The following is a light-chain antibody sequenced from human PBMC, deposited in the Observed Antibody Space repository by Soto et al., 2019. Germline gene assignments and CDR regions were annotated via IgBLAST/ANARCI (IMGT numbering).Light chain of an antibody. J-gene: IGKJ2*01. Sequence: EIVMTQSPATLSVSPGERATLSCRASQSISTELAWYQQKPGQPPRLLIYSASTRATGVPARFTGSGYGSEFPLTISGLQSEDFAVYYCQPGHNWPLTFGQGTRMEI. CDR2: SAS. CDR3: QPGHNWPLT. CDR1: QSISTE. V-gene: IGKV3-15*01.